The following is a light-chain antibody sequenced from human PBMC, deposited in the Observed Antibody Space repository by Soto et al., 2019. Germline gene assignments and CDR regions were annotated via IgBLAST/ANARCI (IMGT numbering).Light chain of an antibody. CDR3: QQYSTYPLT. CDR1: QSISNW. CDR2: KAS. Sequence: DIQMTQSPSTLSASVGDRVTITCRASQSISNWLAWYQQKPGKAPKLLVSKASTLESEVPFRFTGSGSGTEFTLTISDLQPDDFASYWCQQYSTYPLTFGGGTKVEIK. J-gene: IGKJ4*01. V-gene: IGKV1-5*03.